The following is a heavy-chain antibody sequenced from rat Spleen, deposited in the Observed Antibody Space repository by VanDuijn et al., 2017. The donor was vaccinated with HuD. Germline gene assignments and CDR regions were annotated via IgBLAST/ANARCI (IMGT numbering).Heavy chain of an antibody. Sequence: QVQLKESGPGLVQPSQTLSLTCTVSGFSLTSYNVHWVRQPTGKGLEWMGVIWSDGDTSYNSALKSRLSISRDTSKSQVFLKMSSLQTEDTATYYCAREGYSGDWYFDFWGPGTMVTVSS. CDR1: GFSLTSYN. CDR3: AREGYSGDWYFDF. D-gene: IGHD1-1*01. J-gene: IGHJ1*01. V-gene: IGHV2-32*01. CDR2: IWSDGDT.